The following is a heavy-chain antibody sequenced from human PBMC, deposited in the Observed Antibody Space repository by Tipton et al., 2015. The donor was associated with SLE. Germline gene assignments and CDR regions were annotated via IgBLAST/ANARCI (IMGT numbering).Heavy chain of an antibody. CDR2: ISSNGGST. D-gene: IGHD3-16*01. CDR1: GFTFSSYA. J-gene: IGHJ2*01. V-gene: IGHV3-64*04. CDR3: ARDSGEGYFDL. Sequence: SLRLSCSASGFTFSSYAMHWVRQAPGKGLEYGSAISSNGGSTYYADSVKGRFTISRDNAKNSLYLQMNSLRAEDTAVYYCARDSGEGYFDLWGRGTLVTVSS.